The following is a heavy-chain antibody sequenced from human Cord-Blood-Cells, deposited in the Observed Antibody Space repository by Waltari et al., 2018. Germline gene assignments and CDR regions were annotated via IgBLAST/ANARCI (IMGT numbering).Heavy chain of an antibody. CDR2: IIPIFGTA. CDR1: GGTFSSYA. Sequence: QVQLVQSGAEVKKPGSSVKVSCKASGGTFSSYAISWVRQAPGQGLEWMGGIIPIFGTANYAQKFQGRVTITADESTSTAYMELSSLRSEDTAVYYCARGVTGEGFLPRVYFDYWGQGTLVTVSS. J-gene: IGHJ4*02. D-gene: IGHD7-27*01. CDR3: ARGVTGEGFLPRVYFDY. V-gene: IGHV1-69*01.